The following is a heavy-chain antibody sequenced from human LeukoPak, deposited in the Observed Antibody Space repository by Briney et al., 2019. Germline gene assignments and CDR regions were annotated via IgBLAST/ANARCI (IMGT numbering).Heavy chain of an antibody. V-gene: IGHV3-23*01. CDR1: GFTFSSHG. J-gene: IGHJ4*02. CDR3: ARGPRLEWLLPVDY. Sequence: PGGSLRLSCAASGFTFSSHGMGWVRQAPGKGLEWVSTISGSGDNTYYADSVKGRFTISRDNSKNTLYLQMNSLRAEDTAVYYCARGPRLEWLLPVDYWGQGTLVTVSS. CDR2: ISGSGDNT. D-gene: IGHD3-3*01.